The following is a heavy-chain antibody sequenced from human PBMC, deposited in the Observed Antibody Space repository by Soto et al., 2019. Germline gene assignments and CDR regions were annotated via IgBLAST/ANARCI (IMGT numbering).Heavy chain of an antibody. V-gene: IGHV3-23*01. CDR1: GFTFSSYA. CDR2: ISGSGGST. J-gene: IGHJ4*02. Sequence: LRLSCAASGFTFSSYAMSWVRQAPGKGLEWVSAISGSGGSTYYADSVKGRFTISRDNSKNTLYLQMNSLRAEDTAVYYCAKAYDSYQLLSAHWGQGTLVTVSS. CDR3: AKAYDSYQLLSAH. D-gene: IGHD2-2*01.